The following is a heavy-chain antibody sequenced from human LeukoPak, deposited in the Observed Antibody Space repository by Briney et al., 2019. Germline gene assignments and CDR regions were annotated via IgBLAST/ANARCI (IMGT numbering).Heavy chain of an antibody. V-gene: IGHV4-59*11. D-gene: IGHD1-26*01. J-gene: IGHJ4*02. CDR2: ISYSGST. CDR3: ARVSVSGTYDY. Sequence: PSETLSLTCTVSGGSISSHFWSWIRQPPGKGLELIGYISYSGSTNYNPSLKSRVTISVDTSKNQFSLKLSSVTAADTAVYYCARVSVSGTYDYWGQGTLVTVSS. CDR1: GGSISSHF.